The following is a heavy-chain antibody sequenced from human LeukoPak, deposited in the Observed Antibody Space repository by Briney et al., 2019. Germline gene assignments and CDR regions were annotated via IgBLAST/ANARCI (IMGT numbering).Heavy chain of an antibody. V-gene: IGHV3-7*01. CDR3: ARESSGYSYGFDY. D-gene: IGHD5-18*01. CDR2: IKQDGSEK. J-gene: IGHJ4*02. CDR1: GFTFSSYW. Sequence: GGSLRFSGAASGFTFSSYWMSWVRQAPGKGLEWVANIKQDGSEKYYVDSVKGRFTISRDNAKNSLYLQMNSLRAEDTAVYYCARESSGYSYGFDYWGQGTLVTVSS.